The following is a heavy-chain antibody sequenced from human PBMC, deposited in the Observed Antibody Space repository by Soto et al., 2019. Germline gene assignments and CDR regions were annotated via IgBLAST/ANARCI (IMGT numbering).Heavy chain of an antibody. J-gene: IGHJ4*02. D-gene: IGHD3-10*01. CDR3: ARHNYGSGSTYCDY. CDR1: GGSISSYY. V-gene: IGHV4-59*08. CDR2: IYYSGST. Sequence: QVQLQESGPGLVKPSETLSLTCTVSGGSISSYYWSWIRQPPGKGLEWIGYIYYSGSTNYNPSLKSRVTISVDTSKNRFSLKLTSMTAADTAVYYCARHNYGSGSTYCDYWGEGTLVTVSS.